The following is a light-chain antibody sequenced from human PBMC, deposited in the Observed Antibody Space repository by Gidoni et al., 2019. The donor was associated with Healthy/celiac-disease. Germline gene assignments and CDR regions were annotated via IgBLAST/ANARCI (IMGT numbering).Light chain of an antibody. CDR2: KAS. J-gene: IGKJ2*01. V-gene: IGKV1-5*03. CDR3: QQYNSYSYT. CDR1: QSISSW. Sequence: VQMTQSLSTLSASVGDRVTITCRASQSISSWLAWYQQKPGKAPKLLIYKASSLESGVPSRFSGSGSGTEFTLTISSLQPDDFATYYCQQYNSYSYTFGQGTKLEIK.